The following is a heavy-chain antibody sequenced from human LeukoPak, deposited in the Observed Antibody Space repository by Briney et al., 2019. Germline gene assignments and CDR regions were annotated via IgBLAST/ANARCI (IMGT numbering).Heavy chain of an antibody. Sequence: GRSLRLSCAASGFSFSSYGMHWVRQAPGKGLEWVAVIWYDGSKKYYADSVKGRFIISRDNSRNTLYLQMNSLRVEDTTVYYCARGYGNYVRDPGVWGQGTAVTVSS. J-gene: IGHJ6*02. CDR2: IWYDGSKK. CDR1: GFSFSSYG. CDR3: ARGYGNYVRDPGV. D-gene: IGHD4-11*01. V-gene: IGHV3-33*01.